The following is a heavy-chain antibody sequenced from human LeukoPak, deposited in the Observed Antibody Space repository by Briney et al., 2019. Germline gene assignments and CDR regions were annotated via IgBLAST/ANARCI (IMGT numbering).Heavy chain of an antibody. CDR3: AVTGTNDYYYYYGMDV. Sequence: SETLSLTCAVYGGSFSGYYWSWIRQPPGKGLEWIGEINHSGSTNYNPSLKSRDTISVDTSKNQFSLKLSSVTAADTAVYYCAVTGTNDYYYYYGMDVWGQGTTVTVSS. D-gene: IGHD1-20*01. CDR2: INHSGST. J-gene: IGHJ6*02. V-gene: IGHV4-34*01. CDR1: GGSFSGYY.